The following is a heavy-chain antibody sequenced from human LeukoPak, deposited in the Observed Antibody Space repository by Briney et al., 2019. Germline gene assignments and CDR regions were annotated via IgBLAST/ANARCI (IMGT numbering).Heavy chain of an antibody. V-gene: IGHV3-23*01. CDR2: ISGSGGST. J-gene: IGHJ4*02. CDR1: GFTFSSYG. D-gene: IGHD3-10*01. CDR3: AKDLTGDYYYGSGSYYYY. Sequence: PGGSLRLSCAASGFTFSSYGMSWVRQAPGKGLEWVSAISGSGGSTYYADSVKGRFTISRDNSKNTLYLQMNSLRAEDTAVYYCAKDLTGDYYYGSGSYYYYWGQGTLVTVSS.